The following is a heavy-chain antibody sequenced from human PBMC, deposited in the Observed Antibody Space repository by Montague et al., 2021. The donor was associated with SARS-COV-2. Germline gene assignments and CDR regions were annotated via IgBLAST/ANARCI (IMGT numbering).Heavy chain of an antibody. V-gene: IGHV3-30*04. D-gene: IGHD6-19*01. J-gene: IGHJ4*02. Sequence: SLRLSCAAAGFTFSSYAMHWVRQAPGKGLEWVAGLSYDGDNKYYADSTKGRLTISRDNSKNTLYLQMNSLRAEDAAVYYCARDWGEVGSGWYTGLDYWGQGTLVTVSS. CDR1: GFTFSSYA. CDR2: LSYDGDNK. CDR3: ARDWGEVGSGWYTGLDY.